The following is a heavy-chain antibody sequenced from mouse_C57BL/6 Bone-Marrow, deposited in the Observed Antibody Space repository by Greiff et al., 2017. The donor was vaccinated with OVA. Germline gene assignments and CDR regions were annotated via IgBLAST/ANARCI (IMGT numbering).Heavy chain of an antibody. J-gene: IGHJ1*03. CDR3: ANSGSRNWYFDV. Sequence: QVQLQQPGAELVKPGASVKMSCKASGYTFTSYWITWVKQRPGQGLEWSGDIYPGSGSTNYNEKFKSKATLTVDTSSSTAYMQLSSLTSEDSAVYYCANSGSRNWYFDVWGTGTTVTVSS. CDR2: IYPGSGST. D-gene: IGHD1-1*01. CDR1: GYTFTSYW. V-gene: IGHV1-55*01.